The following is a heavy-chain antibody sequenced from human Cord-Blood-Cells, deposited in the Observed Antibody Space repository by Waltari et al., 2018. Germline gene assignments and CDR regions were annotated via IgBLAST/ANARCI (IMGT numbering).Heavy chain of an antibody. D-gene: IGHD3-10*01. CDR1: GFTVSSNY. CDR3: ARGWFGEFDY. J-gene: IGHJ4*02. Sequence: EVQLVESGGGLIQPGGSLRLSCAASGFTVSSNYMSWVRQDPGKGREWVSVSESGGSTYYADSVKCRFTISRDNSKNTLYLQMNSLRAEDTAVYYCARGWFGEFDYWGQGTLVTVSS. CDR2: SESGGST. V-gene: IGHV3-53*01.